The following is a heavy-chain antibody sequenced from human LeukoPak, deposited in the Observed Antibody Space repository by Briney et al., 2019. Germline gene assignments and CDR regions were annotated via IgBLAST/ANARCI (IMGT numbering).Heavy chain of an antibody. CDR2: ISGSGGST. V-gene: IGHV3-23*01. D-gene: IGHD6-19*01. J-gene: IGHJ4*02. CDR1: GLTFSRCP. Sequence: GGSLRLSCAASGLTFSRCPMSWVRQAPGKGLEWVSVISGSGGSTYYADSVKGRFTISRDNSKNTLYLQMNSLRVEDTAIYYCAKDRGYTSGWYSRASDYWGQGTLVTVSS. CDR3: AKDRGYTSGWYSRASDY.